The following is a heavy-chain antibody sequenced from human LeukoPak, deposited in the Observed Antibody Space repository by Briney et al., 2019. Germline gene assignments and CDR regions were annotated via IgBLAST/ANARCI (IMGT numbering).Heavy chain of an antibody. V-gene: IGHV3-48*02. J-gene: IGHJ4*02. CDR2: ISSSSSTI. Sequence: GSLRLSCAASGFTFSNAWMSWVRQAPGKGLEWVSYISSSSSTIYYADSVKGRFTISRDNAKNSLYLQMNSLRDEDTAVYYCARAIAAAGATGEFDYWGQGTLVTVSS. CDR1: GFTFSNAW. CDR3: ARAIAAAGATGEFDY. D-gene: IGHD6-13*01.